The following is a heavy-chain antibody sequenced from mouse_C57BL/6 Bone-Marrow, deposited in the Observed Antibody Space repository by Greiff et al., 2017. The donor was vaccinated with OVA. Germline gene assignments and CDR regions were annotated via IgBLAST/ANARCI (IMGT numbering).Heavy chain of an antibody. J-gene: IGHJ2*01. V-gene: IGHV3-1*01. CDR2: ISYSGST. Sequence: VQLQQPGPGMVKPSQSLSLTCTVTGYSITSGYDWHWIRHFPGNKLEWMGYISYSGSTNYNPSLKSRISITHDTSKNHFFLKLNSVTTEDTATYYCARELRFYYFDYWGQGTTLTVSS. CDR3: ARELRFYYFDY. D-gene: IGHD1-1*01. CDR1: GYSITSGYD.